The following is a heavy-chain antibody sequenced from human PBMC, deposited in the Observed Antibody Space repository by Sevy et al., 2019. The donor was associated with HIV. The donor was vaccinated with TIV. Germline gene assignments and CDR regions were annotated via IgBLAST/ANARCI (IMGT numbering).Heavy chain of an antibody. Sequence: ASVKVSCKASGYTFTSYGISWVRQAPGQGLEWMGWISAYNGNTNYAQKLQGRVTMTTDTSTGKAYMELRSLRSDDTAVYYCARDRYCISTSCYARFDYWGQGTLVTVSS. CDR1: GYTFTSYG. J-gene: IGHJ4*02. CDR2: ISAYNGNT. D-gene: IGHD2-2*01. CDR3: ARDRYCISTSCYARFDY. V-gene: IGHV1-18*01.